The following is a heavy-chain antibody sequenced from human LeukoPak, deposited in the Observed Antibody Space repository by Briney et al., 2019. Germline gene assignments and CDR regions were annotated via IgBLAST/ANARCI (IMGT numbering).Heavy chain of an antibody. D-gene: IGHD6-6*01. Sequence: GSVKVSCKASGYTFTGYYMHWVRQAPGQGLEWMGRINPNSGVTNYAQKFQGRVTMTRDTSISTAYMELSRLRSDDTAVYYCARGLIEYSSSFSDYWGQGTLVTVSS. V-gene: IGHV1-2*06. CDR2: INPNSGVT. CDR3: ARGLIEYSSSFSDY. CDR1: GYTFTGYY. J-gene: IGHJ4*02.